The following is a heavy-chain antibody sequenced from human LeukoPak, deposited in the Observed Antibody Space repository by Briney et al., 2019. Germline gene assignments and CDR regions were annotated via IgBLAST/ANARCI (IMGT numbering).Heavy chain of an antibody. CDR3: AREGITGTTSNAFDI. Sequence: ASVKVSCKASGGTFSSYAISWVRQAPGQGLEWMGGIIPIFGTANYAQKFQGRVTITTDESTSTAYMELSSLRSEDTAVYYCAREGITGTTSNAFDIWGQGTMVTVSS. D-gene: IGHD1-7*01. CDR1: GGTFSSYA. CDR2: IIPIFGTA. J-gene: IGHJ3*02. V-gene: IGHV1-69*05.